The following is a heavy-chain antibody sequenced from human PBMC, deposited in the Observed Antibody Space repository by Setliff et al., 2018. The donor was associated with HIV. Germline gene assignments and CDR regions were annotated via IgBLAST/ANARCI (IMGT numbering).Heavy chain of an antibody. CDR1: GFDFSNYA. J-gene: IGHJ5*02. V-gene: IGHV3-30*04. Sequence: GGSLRLSCAASGFDFSNYAMHWVRQAPGKGLEWVALISYDGNNKYYVDSVKGRFTISRDNAKNSLYLEMNSLRAEETAVYYCARDFFTGGFDPWGQGTLVTVSS. D-gene: IGHD1-1*01. CDR2: ISYDGNNK. CDR3: ARDFFTGGFDP.